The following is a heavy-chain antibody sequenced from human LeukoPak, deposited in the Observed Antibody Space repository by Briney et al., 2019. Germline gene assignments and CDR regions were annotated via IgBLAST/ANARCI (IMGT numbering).Heavy chain of an antibody. CDR2: ISSSGSTI. CDR3: ARDFPVPAAIVQYYYYGMDV. J-gene: IGHJ6*02. CDR1: GFTFSDYY. Sequence: GGSLRLSCAASGFTFSDYYMSWIRQAPGKGLEWVSYISSSGSTIYYADSVNGRFTISRDNAKNSLYLQMNSLRAEDTAVYYCARDFPVPAAIVQYYYYGMDVWGQGTTVTVSS. V-gene: IGHV3-11*01. D-gene: IGHD2-2*02.